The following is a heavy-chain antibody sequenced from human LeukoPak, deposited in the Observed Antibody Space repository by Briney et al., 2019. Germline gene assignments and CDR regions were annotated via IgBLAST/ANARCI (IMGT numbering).Heavy chain of an antibody. CDR3: ARGVRTRITMIVVAYYYYYMDV. J-gene: IGHJ6*03. D-gene: IGHD3-22*01. CDR1: GYTFTSYD. Sequence: ASVKVSCKASGYTFTSYDINWVRQATGQGLEWMGWMNPNSGNTGYAQKFQGSVTMIRNTSISTAYMELSSLRSEDTAVYYCARGVRTRITMIVVAYYYYYMDVWGKGTTVTVSS. CDR2: MNPNSGNT. V-gene: IGHV1-8*01.